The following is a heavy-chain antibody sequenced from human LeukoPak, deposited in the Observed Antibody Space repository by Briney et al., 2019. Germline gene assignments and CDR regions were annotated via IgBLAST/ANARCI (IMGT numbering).Heavy chain of an antibody. CDR2: VFHSGST. V-gene: IGHV4-59*12. CDR1: GGSISSFY. J-gene: IGHJ4*02. Sequence: AQTLSLTCPVSGGSISSFYWSWIRQPPGEGLEWIGYVFHSGSTNYYPSLKTGVTISVEMSKNHCSLKLTSVTAADPVGYFFQSSRTNYNPAINRLITIRVNSTKNQYPLMLTSITADDAVVYYGARNSRGYYRIDYWGQGTLVTVSS. CDR3: QSSRTNYNPAINRLITIRVNSTKNQYPLMLTSITADDAVVYYGARNSRGYYRIDY. D-gene: IGHD2-2*01.